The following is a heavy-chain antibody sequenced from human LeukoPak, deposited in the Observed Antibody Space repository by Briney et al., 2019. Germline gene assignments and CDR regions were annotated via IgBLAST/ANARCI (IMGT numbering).Heavy chain of an antibody. CDR3: ARRYDILTGANYYYYMDV. Sequence: SETLSLTCTVSGGSISNFYWSWIRQPPGKGLEWIGYIYTSGSTNYNPSLKSRVTISVDTSKNQFSLRLSSVIAADTAVYYCARRYDILTGANYYYYMDVWGKGTTVTVSS. D-gene: IGHD3-9*01. CDR2: IYTSGST. CDR1: GGSISNFY. J-gene: IGHJ6*03. V-gene: IGHV4-4*09.